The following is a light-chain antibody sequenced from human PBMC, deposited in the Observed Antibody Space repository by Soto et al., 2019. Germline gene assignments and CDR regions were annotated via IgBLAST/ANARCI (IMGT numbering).Light chain of an antibody. V-gene: IGKV3-20*01. CDR1: QSVSSSY. CDR2: GAF. CDR3: QQYDSSPPAMYT. Sequence: EIVLTQSPGTLSLSPGERATLSCRASQSVSSSYLAWYQQKPGQAPRLLIYGAFSRATGIPDRFSGSGSGTDFTLTISRLEPEDFAVYYCQQYDSSPPAMYTFGQGTKLEIK. J-gene: IGKJ2*01.